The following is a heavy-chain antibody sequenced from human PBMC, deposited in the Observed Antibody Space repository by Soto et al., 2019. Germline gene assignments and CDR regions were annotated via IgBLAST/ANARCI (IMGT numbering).Heavy chain of an antibody. CDR2: IYPGDSDT. V-gene: IGHV5-51*03. J-gene: IGHJ4*02. CDR1: GYSFSNFW. D-gene: IGHD3-3*01. Sequence: PGESLKISCKGSGYSFSNFWIGWVRQMPGKGLEWMGIIYPGDSDTRYSPSFQGQVIISADKSTSSAYLQWSSLMASDSAIYYCASSPIFGVVIIRYWGQGTLVTVSS. CDR3: ASSPIFGVVIIRY.